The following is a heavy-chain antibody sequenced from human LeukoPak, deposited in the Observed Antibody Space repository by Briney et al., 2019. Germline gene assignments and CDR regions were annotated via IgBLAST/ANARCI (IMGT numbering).Heavy chain of an antibody. CDR3: AKGLGITIFGVVIEAFDI. Sequence: PGGSLRLSCAASGFTFSSYWMSWVRQAPGKGLEWVANIKQDGSEKYYVDSVKGRFTISRDNAKNSLYLQMNSLRAEDTAVYYCAKGLGITIFGVVIEAFDIWGQGTMVTVSS. V-gene: IGHV3-7*03. CDR2: IKQDGSEK. D-gene: IGHD3-3*01. J-gene: IGHJ3*02. CDR1: GFTFSSYW.